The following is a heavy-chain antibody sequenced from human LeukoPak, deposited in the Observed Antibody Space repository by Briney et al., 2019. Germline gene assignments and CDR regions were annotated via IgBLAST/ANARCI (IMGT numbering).Heavy chain of an antibody. V-gene: IGHV3-48*03. CDR3: AKAFVVVTAIREYYFDY. CDR2: ISSSGSTI. D-gene: IGHD2-21*02. J-gene: IGHJ4*02. CDR1: GFTFSSYE. Sequence: PGGSLRLSCAASGFTFSSYEMNWVRQAPGKGLEWVSYISSSGSTIYYADSVKGRFTISRDNSKNTLYLQMNSLRAEDTAVYYCAKAFVVVTAIREYYFDYWGQGTLVTVSS.